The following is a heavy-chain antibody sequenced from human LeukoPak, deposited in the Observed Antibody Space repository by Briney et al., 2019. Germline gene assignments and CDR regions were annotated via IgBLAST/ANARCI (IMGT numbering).Heavy chain of an antibody. CDR1: GGSITSGRYY. Sequence: SETLSLTCSVSGGSITSGRYYWTWIRQYPEKGLEWIGYSYYSGSTHYKPSLKSRATTSLDKSKNQFSLNLTSATAADTAIYYCARATYDLLTGYYLDSWGQGTLVTVSS. CDR2: SYYSGST. V-gene: IGHV4-31*03. D-gene: IGHD3-9*01. CDR3: ARATYDLLTGYYLDS. J-gene: IGHJ4*02.